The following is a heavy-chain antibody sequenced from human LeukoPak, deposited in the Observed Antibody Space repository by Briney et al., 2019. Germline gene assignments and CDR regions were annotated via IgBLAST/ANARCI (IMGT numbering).Heavy chain of an antibody. CDR2: ISGSGSNT. V-gene: IGHV3-23*01. Sequence: GGSLRLSCAASGFTFSIYAMSWVRQAPGKGLEWVSAISGSGSNTYYADSVKGRFTISRDNFKNTLYLQMNSLRAEDTALYYCAKAADFGVLYYFNYWGQGTLVTVSS. D-gene: IGHD3-3*01. CDR1: GFTFSIYA. J-gene: IGHJ4*02. CDR3: AKAADFGVLYYFNY.